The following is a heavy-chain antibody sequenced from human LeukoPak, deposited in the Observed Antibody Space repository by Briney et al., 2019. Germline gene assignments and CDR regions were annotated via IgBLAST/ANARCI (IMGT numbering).Heavy chain of an antibody. CDR2: ISSSGSIT. CDR1: GFTFNTYS. J-gene: IGHJ4*02. CDR3: ARAIDY. Sequence: GGSLRLSCEASGFTFNTYSMNWVRQAPGKGLEWVSYISSSGSITYYADSVKGRYTISRDNAKNSLYLQMNSLRVEDTAVYYCARAIDYWGQGTLVTVSS. V-gene: IGHV3-48*04.